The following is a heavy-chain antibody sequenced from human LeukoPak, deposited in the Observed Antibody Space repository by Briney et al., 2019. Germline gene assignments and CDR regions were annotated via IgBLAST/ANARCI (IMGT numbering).Heavy chain of an antibody. Sequence: SVKVSCKASGGTFSSYAISWVRQAPGQGLEWMGRIIPIFGTANYAQKFQGRVTITTDKSTSTAYMELSSLRSEDTAVYYCARARLAGSLGNFDYWGQGTLVTVSS. CDR1: GGTFSSYA. J-gene: IGHJ4*02. D-gene: IGHD7-27*01. V-gene: IGHV1-69*05. CDR3: ARARLAGSLGNFDY. CDR2: IIPIFGTA.